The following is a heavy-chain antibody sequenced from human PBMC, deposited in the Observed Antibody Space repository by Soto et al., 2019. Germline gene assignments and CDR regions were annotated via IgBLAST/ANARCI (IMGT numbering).Heavy chain of an antibody. CDR1: GYTFTSYD. V-gene: IGHV1-8*01. J-gene: IGHJ5*02. CDR2: MNPDSGNT. D-gene: IGHD6-13*01. CDR3: AREAVQYTSSWYS. Sequence: GASVKVSCKASGYTFTSYDINWVRQATGQGPEWMGWMNPDSGNTGYAQKFQGRVTMTRDTSISTAYMELSGLTSEDTAVYYCAREAVQYTSSWYSWGQGTQVTVS.